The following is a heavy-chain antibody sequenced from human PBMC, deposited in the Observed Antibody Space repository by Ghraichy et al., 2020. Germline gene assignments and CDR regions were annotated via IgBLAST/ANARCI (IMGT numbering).Heavy chain of an antibody. J-gene: IGHJ4*02. V-gene: IGHV3-23*01. CDR3: VKDGYSSSWFAGY. CDR2: ITDGAGRT. Sequence: GGSLRLSCAASGFTFSSYAMSWVRQAPGKGLEWVSHITDGAGRTYYADSVKGRFTISRDNSKNTLFMEMNSLRAQDTAVYYCVKDGYSSSWFAGYWGQGSLVTVSS. D-gene: IGHD6-13*01. CDR1: GFTFSSYA.